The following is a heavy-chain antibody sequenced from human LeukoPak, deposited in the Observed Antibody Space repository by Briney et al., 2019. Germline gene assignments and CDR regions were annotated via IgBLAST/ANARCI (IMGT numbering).Heavy chain of an antibody. CDR2: IRYDGSNK. V-gene: IGHV3-30*02. Sequence: PGGSLRLSCAASGFTFSSYGMHWVRQAPGKRLEWVAFIRYDGSNKYYADSVKGRFTISRDNSKNTLYLQMNSLRAEDTAVYYCAKDLLAMIVVVIPYYFDYWGQGTLVTVSS. J-gene: IGHJ4*02. D-gene: IGHD3-22*01. CDR1: GFTFSSYG. CDR3: AKDLLAMIVVVIPYYFDY.